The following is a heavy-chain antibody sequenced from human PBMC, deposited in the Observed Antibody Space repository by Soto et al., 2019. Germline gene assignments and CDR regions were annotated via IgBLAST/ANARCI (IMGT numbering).Heavy chain of an antibody. D-gene: IGHD3-3*01. CDR3: ARAVDFFGVVPGANNWFDP. V-gene: IGHV4-59*01. CDR1: GGSISSYY. CDR2: IYYSGST. Sequence: SETLSLTCTVSGGSISSYYWSWIRQPPGKGLEWIGYIYYSGSTNYNPSLKSRVTISVDTSKNQFSLKLSSVTAADTAVYYCARAVDFFGVVPGANNWFDPWGQGTLVTVSS. J-gene: IGHJ5*02.